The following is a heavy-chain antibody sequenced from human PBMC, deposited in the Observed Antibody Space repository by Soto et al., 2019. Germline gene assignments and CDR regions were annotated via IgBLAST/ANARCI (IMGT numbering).Heavy chain of an antibody. J-gene: IGHJ6*02. CDR3: ARYDSSGYYWPYYYYGMDV. Sequence: HPGGSLRLSCAASRFTFSNYAMTWVRQAPGKGLEWVSAISGSGDATYYADSVKARFTISRDNSKSTLYLQMNSLRAEDTAVYYCARYDSSGYYWPYYYYGMDVWGQGTTVTVSS. CDR2: ISGSGDAT. CDR1: RFTFSNYA. D-gene: IGHD3-22*01. V-gene: IGHV3-23*01.